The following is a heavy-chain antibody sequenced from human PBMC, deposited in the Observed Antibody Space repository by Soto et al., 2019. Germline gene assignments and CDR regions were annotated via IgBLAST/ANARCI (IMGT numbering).Heavy chain of an antibody. J-gene: IGHJ4*02. Sequence: GGSLRLSCAASGFTFSSYGMHWVRQAPGKGLEWVAVISYDGSNKYYADSVKGRFTISRDNSKNTLYLQMNSLRAEDTAVYYCATDIVATIFDYFDYWGQGTLVTVSS. CDR2: ISYDGSNK. CDR1: GFTFSSYG. D-gene: IGHD5-12*01. V-gene: IGHV3-30*03. CDR3: ATDIVATIFDYFDY.